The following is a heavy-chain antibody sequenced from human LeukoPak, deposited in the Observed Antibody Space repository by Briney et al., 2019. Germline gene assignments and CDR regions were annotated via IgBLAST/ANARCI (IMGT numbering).Heavy chain of an antibody. CDR1: GGSFSGYY. V-gene: IGHV4-34*01. CDR2: INHSGST. Sequence: SETLSLTCAVYGGSFSGYYWSWIRQPPGKGLEWIGEINHSGSTNYNPSLKSRVTISVDTSKNQFSLKLSSVTAADTAVYYCARGIRGYSYGLRYYYYGMDVWGQGTTVAVSS. J-gene: IGHJ6*02. CDR3: ARGIRGYSYGLRYYYYGMDV. D-gene: IGHD5-18*01.